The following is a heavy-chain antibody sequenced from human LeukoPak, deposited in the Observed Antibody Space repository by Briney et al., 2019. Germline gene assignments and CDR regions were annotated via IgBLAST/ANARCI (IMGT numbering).Heavy chain of an antibody. D-gene: IGHD2-2*01. CDR3: ARCSSTSCYPGY. CDR2: ISSSSSYI. Sequence: GGSLRLSCAASGFSFSSYAMSWVRQAPGKGLEWVSSISSSSSYIYYADSVKGRFTISRDNAKNSLYLQMNSLRAEDTAVYYCARCSSTSCYPGYWGQGTLVTVSS. J-gene: IGHJ4*02. V-gene: IGHV3-21*01. CDR1: GFSFSSYA.